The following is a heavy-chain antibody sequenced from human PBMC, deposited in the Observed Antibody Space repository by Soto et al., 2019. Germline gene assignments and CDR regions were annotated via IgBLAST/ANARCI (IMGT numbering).Heavy chain of an antibody. V-gene: IGHV4-34*02. J-gene: IGHJ4*02. CDR1: GGAFSDYH. Sequence: QVQFQHWGAGLLKPSETVSLTCAVNGGAFSDYHWTWIRQAPGNGLEWSGEVNHFGNNKYNPSLQSRVTISVDTSKNLFSLNLTSVTAADTALYYCARGRGPTTRSQPYFDRWGQGALVSVSS. CDR2: VNHFGNN. D-gene: IGHD3-3*01. CDR3: ARGRGPTTRSQPYFDR.